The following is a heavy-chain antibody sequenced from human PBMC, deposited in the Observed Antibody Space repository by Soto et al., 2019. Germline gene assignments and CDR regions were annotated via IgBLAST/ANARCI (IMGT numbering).Heavy chain of an antibody. CDR1: GFTFSSYA. Sequence: EVQLLDSGGRLVQPGGSLRLSCAASGFTFSSYAMSWVRQAPGKGLEWVSSISESGDSTSYAESVRGRFTISRDDSKNTLYLPMNSLRAEDTAVYSCAKSRIQGWTKGLYDHWGQGTLVTVSS. V-gene: IGHV3-23*01. J-gene: IGHJ4*02. CDR2: ISESGDST. D-gene: IGHD5-18*01. CDR3: AKSRIQGWTKGLYDH.